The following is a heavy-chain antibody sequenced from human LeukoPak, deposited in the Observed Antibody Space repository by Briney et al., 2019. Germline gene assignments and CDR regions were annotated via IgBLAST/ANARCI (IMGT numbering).Heavy chain of an antibody. D-gene: IGHD1-1*01. CDR3: AKDLTTTRRYFDY. Sequence: GGTLRLSCAASGFTFSSYGMSWVRQAPGKGLEWVSAISGSGGSTYYADSVKGRFTISRDSSKNTLYLQMNSLRAEDTAVYYCAKDLTTTRRYFDYWGQGTLVTVSS. CDR1: GFTFSSYG. J-gene: IGHJ4*02. V-gene: IGHV3-23*01. CDR2: ISGSGGST.